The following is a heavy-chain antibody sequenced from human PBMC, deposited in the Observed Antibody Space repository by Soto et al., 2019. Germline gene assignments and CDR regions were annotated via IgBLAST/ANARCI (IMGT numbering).Heavy chain of an antibody. Sequence: SETLSLTCTVSSGSISGYYWSWIRQPPGKGLEWIGYIYYSGSTNYNPSLKSRVTISVDTSKNQFSLKLSSVTAADTAVYYCAGKCIAAAGGPVYYYYYMDVWGKGTTVTVSS. V-gene: IGHV4-59*01. CDR1: SGSISGYY. CDR2: IYYSGST. D-gene: IGHD6-13*01. CDR3: AGKCIAAAGGPVYYYYYMDV. J-gene: IGHJ6*03.